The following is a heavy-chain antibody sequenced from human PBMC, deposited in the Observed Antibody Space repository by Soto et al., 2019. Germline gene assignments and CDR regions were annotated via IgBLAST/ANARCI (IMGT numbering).Heavy chain of an antibody. J-gene: IGHJ4*01. V-gene: IGHV6-1*01. CDR3: ARGEQYSGRIFDY. CDR1: GDSVSSNSAG. D-gene: IGHD1-26*01. CDR2: TYYRSKWYY. Sequence: SRTLSLTCAITGDSVSSNSAGWSWVRQSPSRGLEWLGRTYYRSKWYYEYAVSVRGRITINPDTSKNRYSLQLNSVTPEDTAVYFCARGEQYSGRIFDYWGQGTLVTVSS.